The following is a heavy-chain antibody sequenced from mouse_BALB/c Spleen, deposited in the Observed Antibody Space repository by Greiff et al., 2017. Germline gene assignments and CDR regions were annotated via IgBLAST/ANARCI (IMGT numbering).Heavy chain of an antibody. CDR1: GYTFTDYN. Sequence: EVQLQQSGPELVKPGASVKISCKASGYTFTDYNMHWVKQSHGKSLEWIGYIYPYNGGTGYNQKFKSKATLTVDNSSSTAYMELRSLTSEDSAVYYCARWRAVVTTRRVYAMDYWGQGTSVTVSS. CDR2: IYPYNGGT. J-gene: IGHJ4*01. CDR3: ARWRAVVTTRRVYAMDY. V-gene: IGHV1S29*02. D-gene: IGHD2-1*01.